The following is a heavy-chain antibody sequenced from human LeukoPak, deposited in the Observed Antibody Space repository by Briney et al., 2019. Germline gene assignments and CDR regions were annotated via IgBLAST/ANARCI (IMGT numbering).Heavy chain of an antibody. CDR1: GFTFSTYA. D-gene: IGHD3-10*01. V-gene: IGHV3-23*01. Sequence: GGSLRLSCAASGFTFSTYAMSWVRQAPGKGLEWVSAIGGSGDFTYYAEYVRGRFTISRDNSEKTLYLQMNSLRAEDTAVYYCAKADRGWGVITKDWGQGTQVTVSS. J-gene: IGHJ4*02. CDR3: AKADRGWGVITKD. CDR2: IGGSGDFT.